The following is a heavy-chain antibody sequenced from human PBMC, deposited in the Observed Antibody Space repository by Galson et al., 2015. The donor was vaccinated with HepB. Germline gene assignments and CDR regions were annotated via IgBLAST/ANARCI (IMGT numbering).Heavy chain of an antibody. CDR3: AKNILTGYYIFDY. V-gene: IGHV3-23*01. Sequence: SCKASGYTFTSYGMSWVRQAPGKGLEWVSGISGSGGSTYYADSVKGRFTISRDNSKNTLYLQMNSLRAEDTAVYYCAKNILTGYYIFDYWGQGTLVTVSS. D-gene: IGHD3-9*01. J-gene: IGHJ4*02. CDR2: ISGSGGST. CDR1: GYTFTSYG.